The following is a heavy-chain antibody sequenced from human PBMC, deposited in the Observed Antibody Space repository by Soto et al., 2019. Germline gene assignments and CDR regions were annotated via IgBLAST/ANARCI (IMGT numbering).Heavy chain of an antibody. CDR3: ARQYDFWSGYYSIDY. Sequence: QLQLQESGPGLVKPSETLSLTCTVSGGSISSSSYYWGWIRQPPGKGLEWIGSIYYSGSTYYNPSLKSRVTISVDTSKNQFSLKLSSVTAADTAVYYCARQYDFWSGYYSIDYWGQGTLVTVSS. CDR2: IYYSGST. D-gene: IGHD3-3*01. CDR1: GGSISSSSYY. V-gene: IGHV4-39*01. J-gene: IGHJ4*02.